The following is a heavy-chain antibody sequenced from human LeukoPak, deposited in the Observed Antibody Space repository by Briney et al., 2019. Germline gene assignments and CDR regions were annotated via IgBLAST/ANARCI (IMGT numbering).Heavy chain of an antibody. D-gene: IGHD3-22*01. J-gene: IGHJ4*02. CDR2: FGTRSTSI. CDR1: GFTFRGYR. Sequence: GGSLRLSCTASGFTFRGYRMNWIRQAPGKGVEWVSSFGTRSTSIYHAGSVKGRFAISRDKGKKSLYLQKKRLRAEDTALYYCAREVSDCFDFWGQGTLVTVSS. CDR3: AREVSDCFDF. V-gene: IGHV3-21*01.